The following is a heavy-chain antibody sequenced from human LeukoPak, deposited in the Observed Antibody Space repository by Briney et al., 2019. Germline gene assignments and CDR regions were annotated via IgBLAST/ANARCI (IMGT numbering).Heavy chain of an antibody. CDR2: MNPNSANA. J-gene: IGHJ6*03. V-gene: IGHV1-8*02. D-gene: IGHD1-26*01. CDR1: GYTFTSYD. CDR3: ARGMEPYYYMDV. Sequence: ASVKVSCKASGYTFTSYDINWVRQATGQGLEWMGWMNPNSANADYAQKFQGRVTMTRDTSISTAYMELSRLRSDDTAVYYCARGMEPYYYMDVWGKGTTVTVSS.